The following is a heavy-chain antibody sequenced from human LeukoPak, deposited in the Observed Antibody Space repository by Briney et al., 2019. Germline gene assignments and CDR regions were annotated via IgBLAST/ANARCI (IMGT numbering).Heavy chain of an antibody. J-gene: IGHJ4*02. CDR2: IYTSGST. D-gene: IGHD6-6*01. V-gene: IGHV4-4*09. CDR3: ARDGSSGYFDY. CDR1: GDSISTSY. Sequence: SETLSLTRTVSGDSISTSYWSWIRQPPGKGLEWIGYIYTSGSTNYNPSLKSRVTISLDSSKNQFSLKLNSVTAADTAVYYCARDGSSGYFDYWGQGTLVTVSS.